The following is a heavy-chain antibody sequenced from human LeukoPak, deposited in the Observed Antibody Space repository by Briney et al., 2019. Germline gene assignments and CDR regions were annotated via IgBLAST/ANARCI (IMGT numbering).Heavy chain of an antibody. CDR3: ARAPEGEYFDH. CDR2: ISSSSSYI. J-gene: IGHJ4*02. D-gene: IGHD2/OR15-2a*01. Sequence: PGGSLRLSCAASGFTFSSYSMNWVRQAPGKGLEWVSSISSSSSYIYYADSVKGRFTISRDNAKNSLYLQMNSLRAEDAAVYYCARAPEGEYFDHWGQGTLVTVSS. CDR1: GFTFSSYS. V-gene: IGHV3-21*01.